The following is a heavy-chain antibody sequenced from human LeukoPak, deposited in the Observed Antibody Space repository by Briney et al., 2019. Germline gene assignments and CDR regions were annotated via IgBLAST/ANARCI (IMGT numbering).Heavy chain of an antibody. D-gene: IGHD6-13*01. Sequence: PSETLSPTCTVSGGSISSSSYYWGWIRQPPGKGLEWIGSIYYSGSTYYNPSLKSRVTISVDTSKNQFSLKLSSVTAADTAVYYCARHEYSSSWYSAWGQGTLVTVSS. J-gene: IGHJ5*02. V-gene: IGHV4-39*01. CDR2: IYYSGST. CDR1: GGSISSSSYY. CDR3: ARHEYSSSWYSA.